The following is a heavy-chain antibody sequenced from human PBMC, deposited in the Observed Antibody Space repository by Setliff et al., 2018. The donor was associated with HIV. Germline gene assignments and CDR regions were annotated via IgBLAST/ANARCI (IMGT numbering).Heavy chain of an antibody. CDR3: ARGGGTSSPIDYHYYIDV. V-gene: IGHV4-39*01. Sequence: SETLSLTCTVSGDSISSRIYYWGWVRQPPGKGLEWIGGIYYTGRPFYNPSLKSRVTISVDTSNNQFSLKLSSVTAADTAVYYCARGGGTSSPIDYHYYIDVWGKGTTVTVSS. CDR1: GDSISSRIYY. D-gene: IGHD6-6*01. J-gene: IGHJ6*03. CDR2: IYYTGRP.